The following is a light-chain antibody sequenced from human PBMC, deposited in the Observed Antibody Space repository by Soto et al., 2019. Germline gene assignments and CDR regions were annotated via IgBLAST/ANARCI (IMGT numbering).Light chain of an antibody. CDR3: AGWDDSLHGLL. CDR2: RNN. J-gene: IGLJ1*01. CDR1: SSNIGTNY. Sequence: QSVLTQPPSACGTPGQRVTISCSGGSSNIGTNYVYWYQQLPGTAPKLLIYRNNLRPSGVPDRFSASKSGTSASLAISGLRSEDEADYFCAGWDDSLHGLLFGAGTKLTVL. V-gene: IGLV1-47*01.